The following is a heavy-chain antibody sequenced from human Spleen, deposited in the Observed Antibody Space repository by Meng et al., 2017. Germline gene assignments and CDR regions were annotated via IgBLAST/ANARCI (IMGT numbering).Heavy chain of an antibody. CDR3: AKEGEVAGNWFDP. J-gene: IGHJ5*02. Sequence: GESLKISCAASEFIFSNFWMSWVRQAPGKGLEWVANIKKDGSEKNYGDSMKGRFTISRDNALNSLYLQMNSLRAEDTALYCCAKEGEVAGNWFDPWGQGTLVTVSS. D-gene: IGHD3-16*01. CDR1: EFIFSNFW. V-gene: IGHV3-7*03. CDR2: IKKDGSEK.